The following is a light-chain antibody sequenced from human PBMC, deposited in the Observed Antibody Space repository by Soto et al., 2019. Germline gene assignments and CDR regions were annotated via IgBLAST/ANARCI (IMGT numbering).Light chain of an antibody. J-gene: IGLJ2*01. V-gene: IGLV2-14*01. CDR3: SSYTSASTPLV. CDR1: GSDVGGYNY. Sequence: QYVLTQPASVSGSPGQSITISCTGTGSDVGGYNYVSWYQQHPGKAPKVMIYDVSNRPSGVSNRFSGSKFGNTASLTISGLQAEDEADYYCSSYTSASTPLVFGGGTKLTVL. CDR2: DVS.